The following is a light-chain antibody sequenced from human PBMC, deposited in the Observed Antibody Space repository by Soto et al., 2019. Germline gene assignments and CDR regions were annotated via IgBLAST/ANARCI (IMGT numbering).Light chain of an antibody. Sequence: QSALTQPASVSGSPGQSITISCTGTSSGVGSYNLVSWYQQHPGKAPKLMIYEVNKGPSGVSNRFSGSKSGNTASLTISGLQAEDEADYYCCSYAGSSYVLFGGGTKVTVL. CDR3: CSYAGSSYVL. CDR1: SSGVGSYNL. V-gene: IGLV2-23*02. CDR2: EVN. J-gene: IGLJ2*01.